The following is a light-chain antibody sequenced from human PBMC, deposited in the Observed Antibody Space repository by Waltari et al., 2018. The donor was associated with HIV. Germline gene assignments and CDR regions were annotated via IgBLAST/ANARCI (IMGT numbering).Light chain of an antibody. V-gene: IGLV2-8*01. Sequence: GSPGQSVAISCTGTSSDVGGYNYVSWYQQHPGKAPKLMIYEVSKRPSGVPDRFSGSKSGNTASLTVSGLQAEDEADYYCSSYAGSNNLVFGTGTKVTVL. J-gene: IGLJ1*01. CDR1: SSDVGGYNY. CDR2: EVS. CDR3: SSYAGSNNLV.